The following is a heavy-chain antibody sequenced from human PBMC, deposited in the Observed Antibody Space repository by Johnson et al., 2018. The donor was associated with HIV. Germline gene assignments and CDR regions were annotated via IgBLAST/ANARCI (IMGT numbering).Heavy chain of an antibody. CDR1: GFTFSSYG. J-gene: IGHJ3*02. CDR3: AKDWGIAAAGTDAFDI. CDR2: IRYDGSIK. D-gene: IGHD6-13*01. V-gene: IGHV3-30*02. Sequence: QVQLVESGGGVVQPGGSLRLSCAASGFTFSSYGMHWVRQAPGKGLEWVAFIRYDGSIKYYADSVKGRFTISRDNSKNTLYLQMNSLRAEDTAVYYCAKDWGIAAAGTDAFDIWGQGTMVTVSS.